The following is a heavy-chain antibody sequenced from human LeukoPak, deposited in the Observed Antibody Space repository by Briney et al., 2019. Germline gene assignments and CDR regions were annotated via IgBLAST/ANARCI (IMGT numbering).Heavy chain of an antibody. Sequence: GGSLRLSCAASGFTVSSNYMSWVRQAPGKGLEWGSVIYSGGSTYYADSVKGGFTISRDNSKNTLYLQMNSLRAEDTAVYYCARDLVDYDFDAFDIWGQGTMVTVSS. CDR1: GFTVSSNY. D-gene: IGHD4/OR15-4a*01. V-gene: IGHV3-53*01. CDR2: IYSGGST. CDR3: ARDLVDYDFDAFDI. J-gene: IGHJ3*02.